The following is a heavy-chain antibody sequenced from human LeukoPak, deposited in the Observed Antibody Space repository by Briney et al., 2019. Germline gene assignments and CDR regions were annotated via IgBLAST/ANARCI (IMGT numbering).Heavy chain of an antibody. Sequence: SETLSLTCTVSGPSISSGGYYWSWIRQHPGKGLEWIGYIYYSGSTYYNPSLKSRFTISLDTSKNQFSLRRSSVTAADTAVYISARVLRYYYGSGEFDPWGQGTLVTVSS. V-gene: IGHV4-31*03. D-gene: IGHD3-10*01. CDR3: ARVLRYYYGSGEFDP. J-gene: IGHJ5*02. CDR2: IYYSGST. CDR1: GPSISSGGYY.